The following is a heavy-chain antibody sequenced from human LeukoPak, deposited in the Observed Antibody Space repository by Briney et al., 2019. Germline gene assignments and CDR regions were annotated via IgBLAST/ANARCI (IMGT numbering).Heavy chain of an antibody. Sequence: SGGSLRLSCAASGFTFSSYAMSWVRQAPGKGLEWVSAISGSGGSTYYADSVKGRFTISRDNSKNTLYLQMNSLRAEDTAVYYCAKAANYCGGDCYAFDIWGQGTMVTVSS. D-gene: IGHD2-21*01. J-gene: IGHJ3*02. CDR2: ISGSGGST. CDR1: GFTFSSYA. CDR3: AKAANYCGGDCYAFDI. V-gene: IGHV3-23*01.